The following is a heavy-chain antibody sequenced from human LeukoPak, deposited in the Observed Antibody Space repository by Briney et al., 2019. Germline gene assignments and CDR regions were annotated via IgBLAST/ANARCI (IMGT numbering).Heavy chain of an antibody. J-gene: IGHJ1*01. D-gene: IGHD6-13*01. CDR2: IIPIFGTA. CDR1: GGTFSSYA. V-gene: IGHV1-69*13. Sequence: SVKVSCKASGGTFSSYAISWVRQAPGQGLEWMGGIIPIFGTANYAQKFQGRVTITADESTSTAYMELSSLRSEDTAVYYCARVGPTAGIANQHWGQGTLVTVSS. CDR3: ARVGPTAGIANQH.